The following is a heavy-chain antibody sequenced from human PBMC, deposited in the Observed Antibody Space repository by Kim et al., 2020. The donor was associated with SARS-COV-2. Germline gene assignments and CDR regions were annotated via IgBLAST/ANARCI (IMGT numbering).Heavy chain of an antibody. CDR1: GYSFSTSY. D-gene: IGHD1-26*01. CDR3: AKDGGSFSSDY. Sequence: ASVKVSCKASGYSFSTSYMHWVRQAPGQGLEWMGLISPSGESTTYAQKFQGRVTMTRDTSTTTDYMELNNLRSEDTAVYYCAKDGGSFSSDYWGQGTLVTVSS. J-gene: IGHJ4*02. CDR2: ISPSGEST. V-gene: IGHV1-46*01.